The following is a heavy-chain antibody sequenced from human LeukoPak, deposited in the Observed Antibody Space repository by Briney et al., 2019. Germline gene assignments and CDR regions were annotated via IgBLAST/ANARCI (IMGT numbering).Heavy chain of an antibody. Sequence: RGSPRLSCAASGFTFSSYSMNWVRQAPGKGLEWLSSISTSGITKYYADSVKGRFTISRDHSKNSLYLQMNSLRDEDTAVYHCARMIASGWYYFDYWGQGTLVTVSS. J-gene: IGHJ4*02. CDR2: ISTSGITK. V-gene: IGHV3-48*02. CDR3: ARMIASGWYYFDY. D-gene: IGHD6-19*01. CDR1: GFTFSSYS.